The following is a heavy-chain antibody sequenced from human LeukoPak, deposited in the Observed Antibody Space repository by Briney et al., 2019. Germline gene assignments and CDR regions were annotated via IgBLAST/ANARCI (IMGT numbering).Heavy chain of an antibody. CDR3: ARDLVSTYYYGSGKDWFDP. CDR1: GASISSIKW. CDR2: IHQSGST. D-gene: IGHD3-10*01. J-gene: IGHJ5*02. Sequence: PSETLSLTCTVSGASISSIKWWSWVRQPPGKSLEWIGEIHQSGSTNYNPSLKSRVIMSLDNSKNQLSLLVSSVTAADTAVYYCARDLVSTYYYGSGKDWFDPWGQGTLVTVSS. V-gene: IGHV4-4*02.